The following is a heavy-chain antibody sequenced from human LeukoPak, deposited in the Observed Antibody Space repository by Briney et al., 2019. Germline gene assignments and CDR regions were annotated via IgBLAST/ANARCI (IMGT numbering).Heavy chain of an antibody. CDR1: GGSISSYY. J-gene: IGHJ4*02. D-gene: IGHD6-19*01. Sequence: SETLSLTCTVSGGSISSYYWSWIRQPPGKGLEWIGYIYYNENSNYNPSLKSRVTISVDTSKNQFSLKLSSVTTAATAVYYCAGGGKYSSGWYLDPRFDYWGQGTLVTVSS. V-gene: IGHV4-59*01. CDR3: AGGGKYSSGWYLDPRFDY. CDR2: IYYNENS.